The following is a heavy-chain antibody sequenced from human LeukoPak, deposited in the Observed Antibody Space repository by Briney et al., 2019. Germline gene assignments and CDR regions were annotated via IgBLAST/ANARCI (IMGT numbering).Heavy chain of an antibody. J-gene: IGHJ4*02. Sequence: PGGSLRLSCAASGFTFGPFWMHWVRQAPGKGLVWVSRINSDGRTTNYAGSVKGRFTISRDNAKNMVYLQMNSLRVEDTAVYYCVRDQGRYFFDYWGQGTLVTVSS. V-gene: IGHV3-74*01. CDR3: VRDQGRYFFDY. CDR2: INSDGRTT. CDR1: GFTFGPFW. D-gene: IGHD1-14*01.